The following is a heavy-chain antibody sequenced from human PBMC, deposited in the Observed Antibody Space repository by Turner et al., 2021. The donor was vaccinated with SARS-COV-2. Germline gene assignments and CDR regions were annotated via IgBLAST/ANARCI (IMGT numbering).Heavy chain of an antibody. CDR2: IYYSGST. Sequence: QVQLQESGPGLVKPSETLSLPCTVSGDSISSYYWRWIRQPPGKGLEWIGYIYYSGSTNYNPSLKSRVTISVDTSKNQFSLKLSSVTAADTAVYYCARQSSSWYLASFDYWGQGTLVTVSS. V-gene: IGHV4-59*01. CDR1: GDSISSYY. D-gene: IGHD6-13*01. CDR3: ARQSSSWYLASFDY. J-gene: IGHJ4*02.